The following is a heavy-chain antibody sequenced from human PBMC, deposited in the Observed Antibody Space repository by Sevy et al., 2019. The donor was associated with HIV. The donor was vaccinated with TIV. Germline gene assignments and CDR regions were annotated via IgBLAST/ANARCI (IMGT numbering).Heavy chain of an antibody. J-gene: IGHJ3*02. CDR1: GYTLNELS. CDR3: ATGRWYRGVIISNLDGFDI. V-gene: IGHV1-24*01. D-gene: IGHD3-10*01. CDR2: FDPEDGET. Sequence: ASVKVSCKVSGYTLNELSMHWVRQAPGKGLEWMGGFDPEDGETIYAQKFQGRVTMTEDTSTDTAYMELSSLRSEDTAVYYCATGRWYRGVIISNLDGFDIWGQGTMVTVSS.